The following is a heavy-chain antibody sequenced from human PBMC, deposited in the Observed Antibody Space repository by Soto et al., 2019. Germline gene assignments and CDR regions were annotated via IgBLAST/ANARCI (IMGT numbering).Heavy chain of an antibody. CDR3: TTGYFDWLCRDYCYYSGMDV. J-gene: IGHJ6*02. CDR1: GFTFSIAW. CDR2: IKSKTDGGTT. V-gene: IGHV3-15*01. Sequence: PGGSLRLSCAASGFTFSIAWMSWVRQAPGKGLEWVGRIKSKTDGGTTDYAAPVKGRFTISRDDSKNTLYLQMNSLKTEDTAVYYCTTGYFDWLCRDYCYYSGMDVWGQGTTVTVSS. D-gene: IGHD3-9*01.